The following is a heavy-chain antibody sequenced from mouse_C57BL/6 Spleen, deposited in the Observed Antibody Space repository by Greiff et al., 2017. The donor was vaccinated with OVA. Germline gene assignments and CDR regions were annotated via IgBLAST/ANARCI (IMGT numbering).Heavy chain of an antibody. CDR2: IWTGGGT. CDR3: AAIYYDYERGYAMDY. CDR1: GFSLTSYA. D-gene: IGHD2-4*01. J-gene: IGHJ4*01. Sequence: VKLVESGPGLVAPSQSLSITCTVSGFSLTSYAISWVRQPPGKGLEWLGVIWTGGGTNYNSALKSRLSISKDNSKSQVFLKMNSLQTDDTARYYCAAIYYDYERGYAMDYWGQGTSVTVSS. V-gene: IGHV2-9-1*01.